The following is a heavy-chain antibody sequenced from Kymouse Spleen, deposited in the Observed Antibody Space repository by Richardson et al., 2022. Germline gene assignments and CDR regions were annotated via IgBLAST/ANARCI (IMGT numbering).Heavy chain of an antibody. Sequence: QLQLQESGPGLVKPSETLSLTCTVSGGSISSSSYYWGWIRQPPGKGLEWIGSIYYSGSTYYNPSLKSRVTISVDTSKNQFSLKLSSVTAADTAVYYCARHIQYSSGCYYYYYGMDVWGQGTTVTVSS. CDR2: IYYSGST. V-gene: IGHV4-39*01. CDR1: GGSISSSSYY. J-gene: IGHJ6*02. CDR3: ARHIQYSSGCYYYYYGMDV. D-gene: IGHD6-19*01.